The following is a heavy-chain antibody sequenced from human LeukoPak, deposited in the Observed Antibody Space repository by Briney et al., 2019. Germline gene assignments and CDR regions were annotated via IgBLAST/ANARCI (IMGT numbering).Heavy chain of an antibody. V-gene: IGHV4-39*02. D-gene: IGHD4-17*01. J-gene: IGHJ3*02. CDR1: GGSISSSSYY. CDR2: IYYSGST. Sequence: SDTLSLTCTVSGGSISSSSYYWGWIRQPPGKGLEWIGSIYYSGSTYYNPSLKSRVTISVDTSKNQFSLKLSSVTAADTAVYYCARDYYGDPYDAFDIWGQGTMVTVSS. CDR3: ARDYYGDPYDAFDI.